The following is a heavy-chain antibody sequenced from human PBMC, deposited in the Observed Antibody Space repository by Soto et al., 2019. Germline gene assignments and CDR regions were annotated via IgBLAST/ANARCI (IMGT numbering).Heavy chain of an antibody. CDR3: AKDRRSPVFDP. Sequence: GGSLRLSCAASGFTFSSYAMSWVRQAPGKGLEWVSAISGSGGSTYYADSVKGRFTISRDNSKNTLYLQMNSLRAEDTPVDYCAKDRRSPVFDPWGQGTLVTVSS. CDR2: ISGSGGST. J-gene: IGHJ5*02. V-gene: IGHV3-23*01. CDR1: GFTFSSYA.